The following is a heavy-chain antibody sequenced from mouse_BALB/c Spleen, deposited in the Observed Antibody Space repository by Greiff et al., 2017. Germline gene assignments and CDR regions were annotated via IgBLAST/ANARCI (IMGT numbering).Heavy chain of an antibody. CDR1: GYAFSSSW. CDR2: IYPGDGDT. V-gene: IGHV1-82*01. D-gene: IGHD1-1*01. Sequence: QVQLQQSGPELVKPGASVKISCKASGYAFSSSWMNWVKQRPGQGLEWIGRIYPGDGDTNYNGKFKGKATLTADKSSSTAYMQLSSLTSVDSAVYFCARGGGPYGRSYDWYFDVGGAGTTVTVSS. CDR3: ARGGGPYGRSYDWYFDV. J-gene: IGHJ1*01.